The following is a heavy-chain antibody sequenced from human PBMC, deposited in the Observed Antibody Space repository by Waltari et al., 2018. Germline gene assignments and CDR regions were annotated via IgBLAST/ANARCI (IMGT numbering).Heavy chain of an antibody. CDR2: IYYSGST. V-gene: IGHV4-39*07. CDR3: ARDEPLYYYGSGSYSYFDY. CDR1: GGSISSSSYY. Sequence: QLQLQESGPGLVKPSETLSLTCTVSGGSISSSSYYWGWIRQPPGTGLEWIGSIYYSGSTYYNPSLKSRVTISVDTSKNQLSLKLSSVTAADTAVYYCARDEPLYYYGSGSYSYFDYWGQGTLVTVSS. D-gene: IGHD3-10*01. J-gene: IGHJ4*02.